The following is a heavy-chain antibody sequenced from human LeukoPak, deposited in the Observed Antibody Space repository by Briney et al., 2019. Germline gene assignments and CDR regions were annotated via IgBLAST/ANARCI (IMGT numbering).Heavy chain of an antibody. Sequence: GESLKISCKGSGYSFTTYWIGWVRQMPGKGLECMGIIYPGDSDTRYSPSFQGQVTISADKSITSAYLQWSRLKASDSAMYYLAFFGGGGFDIWGQGTVVSVSS. D-gene: IGHD3-10*01. CDR3: AFFGGGGFDI. CDR1: GYSFTTYW. V-gene: IGHV5-51*01. J-gene: IGHJ3*02. CDR2: IYPGDSDT.